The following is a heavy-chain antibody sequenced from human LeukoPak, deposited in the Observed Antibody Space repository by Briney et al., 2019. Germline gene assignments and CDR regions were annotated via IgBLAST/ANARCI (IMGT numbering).Heavy chain of an antibody. CDR2: ISSSSSHK. D-gene: IGHD6-19*01. CDR3: AGGEGYSSGWYGR. CDR1: GFTFSSYS. J-gene: IGHJ4*02. Sequence: GGSLRLSCAASGFTFSSYSMNWVRQAPGKGLEWVSSISSSSSHKYYADSVKGRFTFSRDNSKNTLYLQMNSLRAEDTAVYYCAGGEGYSSGWYGRWGQGTLVTVSS. V-gene: IGHV3-21*01.